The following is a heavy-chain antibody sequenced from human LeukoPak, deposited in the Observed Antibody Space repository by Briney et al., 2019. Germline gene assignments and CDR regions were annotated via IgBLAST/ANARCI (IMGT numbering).Heavy chain of an antibody. D-gene: IGHD3-16*01. CDR3: ARERGPIDY. V-gene: IGHV3-23*01. J-gene: IGHJ4*02. Sequence: GGSLRLSCAASGFTFSSYAMSWVRQAPGKGLEWVSAISGSGGSTYYADSVKGRFTISRDNVMSSLYLQMNSLRGEDTAVYYCARERGPIDYWGQGTLVTVSS. CDR1: GFTFSSYA. CDR2: ISGSGGST.